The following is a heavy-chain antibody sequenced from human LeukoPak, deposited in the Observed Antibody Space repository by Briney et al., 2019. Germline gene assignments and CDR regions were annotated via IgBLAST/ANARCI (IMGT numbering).Heavy chain of an antibody. J-gene: IGHJ4*02. D-gene: IGHD7-27*01. Sequence: ASVKVSCKASGYTFTGYYIHWVRQAPGQGLEWLGWINTNSGGINYAQKFQGRVTMTRDTSISTAYMELSRLRSDDTAVYYCARETGDQDLNYFDYWGQGTLVTASS. CDR2: INTNSGGI. CDR3: ARETGDQDLNYFDY. CDR1: GYTFTGYY. V-gene: IGHV1-2*02.